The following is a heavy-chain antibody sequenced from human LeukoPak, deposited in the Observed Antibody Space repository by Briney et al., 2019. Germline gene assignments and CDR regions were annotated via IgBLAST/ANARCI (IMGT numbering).Heavy chain of an antibody. V-gene: IGHV3-23*01. CDR2: ISGSGDST. CDR1: GFTFSTHG. J-gene: IGHJ4*02. CDR3: AKADRRSDLPYYSDY. Sequence: PGGSLRLSCAASGFTFSTHGMSWVRQAPGKGLAWVSGISGSGDSTYYADSVRGRFTISRDNSKNTLFLQMNSLRAEDTAVYYCAKADRRSDLPYYSDYWGQGTLVTVSS.